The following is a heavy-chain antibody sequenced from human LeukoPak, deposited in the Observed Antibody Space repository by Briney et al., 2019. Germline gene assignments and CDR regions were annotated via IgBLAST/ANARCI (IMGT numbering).Heavy chain of an antibody. J-gene: IGHJ5*02. CDR1: GYTFTRYG. V-gene: IGHV1-18*01. CDR2: ISAYNGNT. CDR3: ARARYCSAGSCPHWFDP. D-gene: IGHD2-15*01. Sequence: ASVKVSCKASGYTFTRYGISWVRQAPGQGLEWMGWISAYNGNTNYAQKLQGRVTMTTDTSTSTAYMELRSLRSDDTAVYYCARARYCSAGSCPHWFDPWGQGTLVTVSS.